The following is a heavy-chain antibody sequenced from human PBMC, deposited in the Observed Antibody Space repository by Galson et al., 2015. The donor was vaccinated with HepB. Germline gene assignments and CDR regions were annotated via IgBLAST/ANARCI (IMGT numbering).Heavy chain of an antibody. CDR3: ARGYYYGSGSYLGYYYGMDV. D-gene: IGHD3-10*01. CDR2: INHSGST. CDR1: GGSFSGYY. V-gene: IGHV4-34*01. Sequence: ETLSLTCAVYGGSFSGYYWSWIRQPPGKGLEWIGEINHSGSTNYNPSLKSRVTISVDTSKNQFSLKLSSVTAADTAVYYCARGYYYGSGSYLGYYYGMDVWGQGTTATVSS. J-gene: IGHJ6*02.